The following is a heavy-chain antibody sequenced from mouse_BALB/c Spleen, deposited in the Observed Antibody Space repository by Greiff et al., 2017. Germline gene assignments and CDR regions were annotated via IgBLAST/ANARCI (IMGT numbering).Heavy chain of an antibody. CDR2: IRSKANNHAT. CDR1: GFTFSSFG. V-gene: IGHV6-6*01. CDR3: ALGPHWYFDV. D-gene: IGHD4-1*01. J-gene: IGHJ1*01. Sequence: EVKLVESGGGLVQPGGSRKLSCAASGFTFSSFGMHWVRQAPEKGLEWVAEIRSKANNHATYYAESVKGRFTISRDDSKSSVYLQMNSLRAEDTGIYYCALGPHWYFDVWGAGTTVTVSS.